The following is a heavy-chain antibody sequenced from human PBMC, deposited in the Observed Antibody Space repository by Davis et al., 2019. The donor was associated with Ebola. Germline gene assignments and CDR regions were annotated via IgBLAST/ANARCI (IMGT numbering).Heavy chain of an antibody. J-gene: IGHJ6*02. CDR3: ARISAAGTDYYYGMDV. CDR1: GYTFTSYY. Sequence: AASVKVSCKASGYTFTSYYMHWVRQAPGQGLEWMGIINPSGGSTSYAQKFQGRVTMTRDTSTSTVYMELSSLRSEDTAVYYCARISAAGTDYYYGMDVWGQGTTVTVSS. CDR2: INPSGGST. V-gene: IGHV1-46*01. D-gene: IGHD6-13*01.